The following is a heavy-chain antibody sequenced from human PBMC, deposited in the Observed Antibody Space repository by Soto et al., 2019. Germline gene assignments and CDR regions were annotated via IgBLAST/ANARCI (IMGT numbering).Heavy chain of an antibody. CDR3: TTVANYYDSSGYYPPN. V-gene: IGHV3-15*01. CDR1: GFTFSNAW. D-gene: IGHD3-22*01. Sequence: PGGSLRLSCAASGFTFSNAWMSWARQAPGKGLEWVGRIKSKTDGGTTDYAAPVKGRFTISRDDSKNTLYLQMNSLKTEDTAVYYCTTVANYYDSSGYYPPNWGQGTLVTVSS. J-gene: IGHJ4*02. CDR2: IKSKTDGGTT.